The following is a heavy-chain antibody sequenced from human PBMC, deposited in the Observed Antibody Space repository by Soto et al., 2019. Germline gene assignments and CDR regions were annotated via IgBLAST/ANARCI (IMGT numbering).Heavy chain of an antibody. CDR3: VKDRVPGAYGHYYGMDV. V-gene: IGHV3-30*18. CDR1: GFTFSSYG. Sequence: GGSLRLSCAASGFTFSSYGMHWVRQAPGKGLEWVAVISYDGSDKYYADFVKGRVIISRDNSKNTLNLEMNSLRAEDTATYYCVKDRVPGAYGHYYGMDVWGQGTTVTVS. D-gene: IGHD5-12*01. CDR2: ISYDGSDK. J-gene: IGHJ6*02.